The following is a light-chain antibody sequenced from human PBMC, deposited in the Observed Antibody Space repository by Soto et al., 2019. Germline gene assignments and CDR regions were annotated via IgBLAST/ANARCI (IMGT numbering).Light chain of an antibody. V-gene: IGKV2-28*01. CDR1: QGLLHTNGYNY. J-gene: IGKJ1*01. Sequence: DIVMTQSPLSLPFTPGEPASISCRSSQGLLHTNGYNYLDWYLQKPRQSPQVLVYLGSNRSSGVPDRFSGSGSGTDFTLKISRVEAEDVGVYYCMQALQTPWTFGQGTKVDIK. CDR3: MQALQTPWT. CDR2: LGS.